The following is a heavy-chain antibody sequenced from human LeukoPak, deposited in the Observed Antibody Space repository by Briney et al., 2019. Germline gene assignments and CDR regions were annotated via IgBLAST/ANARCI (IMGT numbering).Heavy chain of an antibody. D-gene: IGHD5-12*01. Sequence: PSETLSLTCAVYGGSFSGYYWSWIRQPPGKGLEWIGEINHSGSTNYNPSLKSRVTISVDTSKNQFSLKLSSVTAADTAVYYCAGGYEYYFAYWGQGTLVTVSS. J-gene: IGHJ4*02. V-gene: IGHV4-34*01. CDR2: INHSGST. CDR1: GGSFSGYY. CDR3: AGGYEYYFAY.